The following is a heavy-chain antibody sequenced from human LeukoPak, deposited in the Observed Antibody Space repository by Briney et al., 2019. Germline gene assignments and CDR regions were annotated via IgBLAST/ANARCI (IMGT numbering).Heavy chain of an antibody. Sequence: GGSLRLSCAASGFSFSNYGFHWVRQPPGKGLEWVAVIWYDGSNKYYADYVKGRFTISRDDSKNTLYLQMNSLRAEDTAVYYCARDLGVTNYYFDYWGQGTLVTVSS. CDR2: IWYDGSNK. CDR3: ARDLGVTNYYFDY. V-gene: IGHV3-33*01. CDR1: GFSFSNYG. J-gene: IGHJ4*02. D-gene: IGHD4-23*01.